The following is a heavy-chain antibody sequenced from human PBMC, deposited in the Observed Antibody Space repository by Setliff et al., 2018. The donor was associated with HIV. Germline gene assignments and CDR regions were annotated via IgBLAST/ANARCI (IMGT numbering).Heavy chain of an antibody. Sequence: SETLSLTCTVSGGSIRTGAYYWGWIRQPPGRGLEWIGSIYYDGRTFYKPSLKSRLTISVDTSKNQFSLRLNSVTAADTAVYFCARGGAVSADFDSWGQGTLVTVSS. J-gene: IGHJ4*02. CDR3: ARGGAVSADFDS. V-gene: IGHV4-39*07. CDR1: GGSIRTGAYY. D-gene: IGHD3-16*01. CDR2: IYYDGRT.